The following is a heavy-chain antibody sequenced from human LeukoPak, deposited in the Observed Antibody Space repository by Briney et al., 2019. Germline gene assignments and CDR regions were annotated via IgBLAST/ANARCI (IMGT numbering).Heavy chain of an antibody. CDR3: ARHRVGTTSGNPNYFDY. Sequence: SETLSLTCTVCGLSIRSSSYYWGWIRQPPGKGLEWIGSMYYSGSTYYNPSLKSRVTISVDTSKNQFSLNLSSVTAADTAVYYIARHRVGTTSGNPNYFDYWGQGTLVTVSS. CDR2: MYYSGST. J-gene: IGHJ4*02. V-gene: IGHV4-39*01. CDR1: GLSIRSSSYY. D-gene: IGHD1-26*01.